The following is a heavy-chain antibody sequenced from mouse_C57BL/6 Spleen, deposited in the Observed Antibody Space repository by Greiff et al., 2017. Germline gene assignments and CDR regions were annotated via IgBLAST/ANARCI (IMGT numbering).Heavy chain of an antibody. CDR2: LYPGSGSI. J-gene: IGHJ4*01. CDR3: ARHEDYYGSNYAMDY. Sequence: VQLQQSGAELVKPGASVKLSCKASGYTFTEYTIPWVKPRSGPGLEWIGWLYPGSGSIKYNEKFKDKATLTADKSSSTVYMELRRLTSEDTAVYVCARHEDYYGSNYAMDYWGQGTSVTVAS. V-gene: IGHV1-62-2*01. D-gene: IGHD1-1*01. CDR1: GYTFTEYT.